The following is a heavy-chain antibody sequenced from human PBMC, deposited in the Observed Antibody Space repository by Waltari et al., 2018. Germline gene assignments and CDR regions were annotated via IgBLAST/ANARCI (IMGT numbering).Heavy chain of an antibody. V-gene: IGHV3-23*01. D-gene: IGHD3-9*01. CDR2: ISGRGGST. CDR1: GFTFSSYA. J-gene: IGHJ4*02. Sequence: EVQLLESGGGLVQPGGSLRLSCAASGFTFSSYAMSWVRQAPGKGLEWVSAISGRGGSTYYADSVKGRFTISRDNSKNTLYLQMNSLRAEDTAVYYCAKSRAQPSYYDILTAEVYWGQGTLVTVSS. CDR3: AKSRAQPSYYDILTAEVY.